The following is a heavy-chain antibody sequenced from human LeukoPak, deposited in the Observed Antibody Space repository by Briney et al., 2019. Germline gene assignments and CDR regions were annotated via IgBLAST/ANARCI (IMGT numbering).Heavy chain of an antibody. Sequence: SETLSLTCTVSGGSIRSSYYYWGWIRQPPGKGLEWIGSIYDSGSTYYNPSLKSRVTISVDTSKNQFSLKLNSVTAADTAVYYCARLCWGNQLAGFDSWGQGTLVTVSS. J-gene: IGHJ4*02. D-gene: IGHD3-10*02. CDR1: GGSIRSSYYY. V-gene: IGHV4-39*01. CDR3: ARLCWGNQLAGFDS. CDR2: IYDSGST.